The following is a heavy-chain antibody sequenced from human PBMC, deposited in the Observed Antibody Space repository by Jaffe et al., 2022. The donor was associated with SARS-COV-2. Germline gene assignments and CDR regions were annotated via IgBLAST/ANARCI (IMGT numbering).Heavy chain of an antibody. Sequence: QLQLQESGPGLVKPSETLSLTCTVSGGSISSSSYYWGWIRQPPGKGLEWIGSIYYSGSTYYNPSLKSRVTISVDTSKNQFSLKLSSVTAADTAVYYCARQIYGGNSGVSYFDYWGQGTLVTVSS. D-gene: IGHD4-17*01. CDR1: GGSISSSSYY. CDR3: ARQIYGGNSGVSYFDY. J-gene: IGHJ4*02. V-gene: IGHV4-39*01. CDR2: IYYSGST.